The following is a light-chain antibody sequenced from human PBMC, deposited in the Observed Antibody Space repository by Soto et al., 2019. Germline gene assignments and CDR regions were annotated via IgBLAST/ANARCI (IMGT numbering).Light chain of an antibody. J-gene: IGKJ1*01. CDR3: QQYGSSGT. V-gene: IGKV3-20*01. Sequence: EKVCRQWRWTLSLTTGETATLSFRASQSVSNNYLAWYQQKPGQAPRLLIYGASNRATGIPDRFSGSGSGTDFTLTISRLEPEDFAVYYCQQYGSSGTFGQGTKVDNK. CDR2: GAS. CDR1: QSVSNNY.